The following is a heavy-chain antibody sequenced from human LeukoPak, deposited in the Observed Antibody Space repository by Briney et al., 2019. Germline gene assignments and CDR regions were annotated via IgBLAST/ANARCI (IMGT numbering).Heavy chain of an antibody. CDR3: ERASSGYHVRNFPFDY. J-gene: IGHJ4*02. CDR1: GFTFSNYW. D-gene: IGHD3-22*01. Sequence: GGSLRLSCAASGFTFSNYWMNWVRQGPGKGLEWLANIKQDGSEKYYVDSVKGRFTISRDNAKDSVYLQMNSLRVEDTAVYYCERASSGYHVRNFPFDYWGQATLVTVSS. CDR2: IKQDGSEK. V-gene: IGHV3-7*01.